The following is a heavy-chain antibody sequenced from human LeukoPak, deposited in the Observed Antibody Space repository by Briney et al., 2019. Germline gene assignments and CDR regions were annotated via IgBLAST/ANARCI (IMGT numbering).Heavy chain of an antibody. V-gene: IGHV3-48*04. CDR3: ARELLNTLPLSYSMDV. J-gene: IGHJ6*03. CDR1: GFNFDKYN. D-gene: IGHD4/OR15-4a*01. Sequence: GGSLRLSCAASGFNFDKYNMNWVRQAPGKGPEWISYISLSGSPIYYADSVKGRFTISRDNAKNSLYLQMNSLRAEDTAVYYCARELLNTLPLSYSMDVWGKGATVIVSS. CDR2: ISLSGSPI.